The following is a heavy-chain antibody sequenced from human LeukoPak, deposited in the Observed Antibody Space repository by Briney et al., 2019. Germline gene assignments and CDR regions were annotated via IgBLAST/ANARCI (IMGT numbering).Heavy chain of an antibody. CDR1: GVSISSTFYY. Sequence: SETLSLTCTVSGVSISSTFYYWGWIRQPPGKGLEWIGSINYSGSTNYNPSLKSRVTISVDTSKNQFSLKLSSVTAADTAVYYCARNVILRYFDWLFGVDYFDYWGQGTLVTVSS. CDR2: INYSGST. CDR3: ARNVILRYFDWLFGVDYFDY. D-gene: IGHD3-9*01. V-gene: IGHV4-39*07. J-gene: IGHJ4*02.